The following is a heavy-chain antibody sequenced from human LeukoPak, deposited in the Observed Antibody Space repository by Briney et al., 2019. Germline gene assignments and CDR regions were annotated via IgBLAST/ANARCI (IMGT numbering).Heavy chain of an antibody. CDR2: ISSGTYI. Sequence: GVSLTLSCVASGFTFSRFEMNWVRQAPGKGLEWISHISSGTYIAYADSVKGRFTISRDNAKNSLYLQMNSLRAEDTAFYYCARGLMGGYPHFDFWGQGILVTVSS. CDR3: ARGLMGGYPHFDF. J-gene: IGHJ4*02. V-gene: IGHV3-48*03. CDR1: GFTFSRFE. D-gene: IGHD3-22*01.